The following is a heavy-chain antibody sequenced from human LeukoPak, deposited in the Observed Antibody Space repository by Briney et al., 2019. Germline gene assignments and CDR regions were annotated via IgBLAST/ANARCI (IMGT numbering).Heavy chain of an antibody. CDR2: VNTNTGNP. D-gene: IGHD1-26*01. V-gene: IGHV7-4-1*02. J-gene: IGHJ4*02. Sequence: ASVKVSRKASGYTFTGYYMHWVRQAPGQGLEWMGWVNTNTGNPTYAQGFTGRFVFSLDTSVSTAYLQISSLKAEDTAVYYCARDRGGSPPDEFVWGQGTLVTVSS. CDR1: GYTFTGYY. CDR3: ARDRGGSPPDEFV.